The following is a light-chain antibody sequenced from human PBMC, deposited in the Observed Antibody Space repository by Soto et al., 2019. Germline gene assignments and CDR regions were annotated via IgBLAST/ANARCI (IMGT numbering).Light chain of an antibody. CDR2: DAF. Sequence: DIQMTQSPSTLSASVGDRVTITCRASQSISTWLAWYQQKPGKAPKLLIYDAFYLERGVPSRFSGSGFGTEFTLTISSLQPDDLATYYCQQYNSFWTFGQGTKV. CDR1: QSISTW. CDR3: QQYNSFWT. V-gene: IGKV1-5*01. J-gene: IGKJ1*01.